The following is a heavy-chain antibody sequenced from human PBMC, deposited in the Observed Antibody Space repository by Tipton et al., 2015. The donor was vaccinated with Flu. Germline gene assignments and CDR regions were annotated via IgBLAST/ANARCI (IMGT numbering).Heavy chain of an antibody. CDR1: GNSFGSGYC. J-gene: IGHJ3*02. CDR3: ARGLRDGYNPHDAFDI. V-gene: IGHV4-38-2*01. CDR2: ICHSGST. D-gene: IGHD5-24*01. Sequence: TLSLTCSVSGNSFGSGYCWGWVRQPPGKGLDWIGNICHSGSTYYNPSLKSRITISVDRSKNQFSLKLSSVTAADTAVYYCARGLRDGYNPHDAFDIWGQGTMVTVSS.